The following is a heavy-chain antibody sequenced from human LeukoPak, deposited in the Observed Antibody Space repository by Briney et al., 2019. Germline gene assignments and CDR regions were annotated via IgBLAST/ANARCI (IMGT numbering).Heavy chain of an antibody. J-gene: IGHJ5*02. Sequence: GGSLRLSCAASGFTFSTYGMSWVRQAPGKGLEWVSGISGSGGNTYLAGSVKGRFTISRDNSKNMVYLQMNSLRTEDTAVYYCAKEWGPYKSSWYTSWGQGTLVAVSS. CDR3: AKEWGPYKSSWYTS. CDR1: GFTFSTYG. CDR2: ISGSGGNT. V-gene: IGHV3-23*01. D-gene: IGHD1-1*01.